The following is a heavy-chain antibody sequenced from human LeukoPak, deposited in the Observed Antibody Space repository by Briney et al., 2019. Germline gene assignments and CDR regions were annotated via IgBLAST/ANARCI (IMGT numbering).Heavy chain of an antibody. Sequence: TSETLSLTCTVSGYSISSDYYWGWIRQPPGKGLEWIGSIYHSGSTYYNPSLKSRVTISVDTSKNQFSLKLSSVTAADTAVYYRARDLMVATATFDYWGQGTLVTVSS. D-gene: IGHD5-12*01. CDR2: IYHSGST. V-gene: IGHV4-38-2*02. J-gene: IGHJ4*02. CDR3: ARDLMVATATFDY. CDR1: GYSISSDYY.